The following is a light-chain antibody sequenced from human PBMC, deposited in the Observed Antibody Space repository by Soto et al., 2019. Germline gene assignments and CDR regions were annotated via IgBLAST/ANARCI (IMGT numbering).Light chain of an antibody. CDR1: QSIGSW. Sequence: DIQMTQSPSTLSASVGDRVTITCRASQSIGSWLAWYQQKPGRAPQLLIYKASVLETGVPSRFSGSGSGTEFTLTISSLQPDDFATYFCQQYNSNLGTFGQGTKVDIK. J-gene: IGKJ1*01. CDR2: KAS. V-gene: IGKV1-5*03. CDR3: QQYNSNLGT.